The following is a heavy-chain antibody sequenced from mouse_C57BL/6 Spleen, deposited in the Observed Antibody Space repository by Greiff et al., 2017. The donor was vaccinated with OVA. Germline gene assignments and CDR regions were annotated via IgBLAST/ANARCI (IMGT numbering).Heavy chain of an antibody. CDR2: IDPENGDT. CDR1: GFNIKDDY. V-gene: IGHV14-4*01. CDR3: TTILPAYYSNYGYFDV. D-gene: IGHD2-5*01. J-gene: IGHJ1*03. Sequence: DVKLQESGAELVRPGASVKLSCTASGFNIKDDYMHWVKQRPEQGLEWIGWIDPENGDTAYASKFQGKATITADTSSNTAYLQLSSLTSEDTAVYYCTTILPAYYSNYGYFDVWGTGTTVTVSS.